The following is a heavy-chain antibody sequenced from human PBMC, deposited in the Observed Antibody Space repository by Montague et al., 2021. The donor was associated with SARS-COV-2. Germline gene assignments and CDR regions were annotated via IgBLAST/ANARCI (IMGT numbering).Heavy chain of an antibody. V-gene: IGHV3-48*02. CDR1: GFTFSSYS. CDR2: ISSSSSTI. D-gene: IGHD3-9*01. J-gene: IGHJ3*02. CDR3: ARDAPYFDWLIHNPIPAFDI. Sequence: SLRLSCAASGFTFSSYSMNWVRQAPGKGLEWVSYISSSSSTIYYADSVKGRFTISRDNAKNSLYLQMNSLRDEDTAVYYCARDAPYFDWLIHNPIPAFDILGQGTTVNVTS.